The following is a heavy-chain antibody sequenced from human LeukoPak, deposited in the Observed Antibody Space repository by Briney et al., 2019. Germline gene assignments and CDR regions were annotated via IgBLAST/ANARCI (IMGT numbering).Heavy chain of an antibody. Sequence: SETLSLTCTVSGGSISSGSYYWSWIRQPAGKGLEWIVRIYTSGSTNYNPSLKSRVTISVDTSKNQFSLKLSSVTAADTAVYYCARNYAYYDILTGNYYYYYMDVWGKGTTVTVSS. D-gene: IGHD3-9*01. J-gene: IGHJ6*03. CDR3: ARNYAYYDILTGNYYYYYMDV. CDR2: IYTSGST. CDR1: GGSISSGSYY. V-gene: IGHV4-61*02.